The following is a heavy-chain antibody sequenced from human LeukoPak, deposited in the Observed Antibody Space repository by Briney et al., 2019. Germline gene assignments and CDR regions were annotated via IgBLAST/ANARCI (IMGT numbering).Heavy chain of an antibody. CDR1: GYTFTSYG. CDR3: ARVVGGSYYSANCFDY. V-gene: IGHV1-18*01. D-gene: IGHD1-26*01. J-gene: IGHJ4*02. CDR2: ISAYNGNT. Sequence: VASVKVSCTPSGYTFTSYGISWVRQAPGQGLEWMGWISAYNGNTNYAQKLQGRVTMTTDTSTSTAYMELRSLRSDDTAVYYCARVVGGSYYSANCFDYWGQGTLVTVSS.